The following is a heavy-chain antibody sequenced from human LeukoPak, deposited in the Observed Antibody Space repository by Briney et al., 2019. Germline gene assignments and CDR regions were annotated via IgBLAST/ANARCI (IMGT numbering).Heavy chain of an antibody. CDR1: KFTFSTYW. J-gene: IGHJ6*03. V-gene: IGHV3-74*01. D-gene: IGHD6-19*01. CDR3: AGWDYYYMDV. Sequence: GGSLRLSCVASKFTFSTYWMHWVRQAPGKGLVWVSRINAGGTSTTYADSVKGRFTISRDSAKKTLYLQMNSPRAEDTAVYYCAGWDYYYMDVWGKGTTVTVSS. CDR2: INAGGTST.